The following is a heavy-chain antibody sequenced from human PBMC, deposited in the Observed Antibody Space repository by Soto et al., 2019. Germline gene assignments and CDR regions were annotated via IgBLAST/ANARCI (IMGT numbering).Heavy chain of an antibody. J-gene: IGHJ4*02. CDR3: ARDFSTNYQIDY. Sequence: GGSLRLSCAASGFTFSNSDMHWVRQAPGKGLEWVAVISYDGSVKYYADSVKGQITISRDNSKNTLYLQMKSLRADDTAVYYCARDFSTNYQIDYWGQGTLVTVSS. CDR1: GFTFSNSD. V-gene: IGHV3-30*03. D-gene: IGHD2-8*01. CDR2: ISYDGSVK.